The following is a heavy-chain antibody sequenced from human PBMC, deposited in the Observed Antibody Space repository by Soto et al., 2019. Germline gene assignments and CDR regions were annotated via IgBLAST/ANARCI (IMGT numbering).Heavy chain of an antibody. D-gene: IGHD2-15*01. CDR3: ALLGYCSGGSCYSSCDP. J-gene: IGHJ5*02. CDR1: GGTFSSYT. V-gene: IGHV1-69*02. CDR2: IIPILGIA. Sequence: QVQLVQSGAEVKKPGSSVKVSCKASGGTFSSYTISWVRQAPGQGLEWMGRIIPILGIAHYAQKFQGRVTITADKSTSTAYMELSSLRSEDTAVYYCALLGYCSGGSCYSSCDPWGQGTLVTVSS.